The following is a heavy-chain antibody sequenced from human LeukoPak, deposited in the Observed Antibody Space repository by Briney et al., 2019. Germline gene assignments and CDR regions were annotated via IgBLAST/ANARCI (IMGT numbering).Heavy chain of an antibody. Sequence: PGGSLRLSCAASGFIFSTYGMHWVRQAPGKGLEWVAFMRYDGSIKSYADSVKGRFTISREDSKNTLYLQMSSLGADDTAVYYCAKDRSGTYYFDYWGQGTLVTVSS. V-gene: IGHV3-30*02. J-gene: IGHJ4*02. CDR2: MRYDGSIK. D-gene: IGHD1-26*01. CDR3: AKDRSGTYYFDY. CDR1: GFIFSTYG.